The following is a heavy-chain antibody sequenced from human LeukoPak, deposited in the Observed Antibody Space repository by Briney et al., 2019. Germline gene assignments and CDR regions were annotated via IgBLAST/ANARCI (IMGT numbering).Heavy chain of an antibody. J-gene: IGHJ5*02. V-gene: IGHV4-59*01. CDR3: AREGTSGTHLCWFDH. CDR1: GGATCSYL. D-gene: IGHD1-1*01. CDR2: IYGSGST. Sequence: PETLSPSCTVSGGATCSYLRSWIGQPPGKGLEWIGHIYGSGSTNYNPSLKSRVTLSVDTSKNQFSLKLSSVTAADTAVYYCAREGTSGTHLCWFDHWGQGTLVIVSS.